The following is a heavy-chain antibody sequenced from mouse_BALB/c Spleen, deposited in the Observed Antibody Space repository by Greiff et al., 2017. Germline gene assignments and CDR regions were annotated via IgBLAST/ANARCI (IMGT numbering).Heavy chain of an antibody. CDR3: AKLTLNPVRPVFAY. Sequence: VQVVESGPGLVAPSQSLSITCTVSGFSLTSYGVSWVRQPPGKGLEWLGVIWGDGSTNYHSALISRLSISKDNSKSQVFLKLNSLQTDDTATYYCAKLTLNPVRPVFAYWGQGTLVTVSA. CDR2: IWGDGST. D-gene: IGHD2-14*01. J-gene: IGHJ3*01. CDR1: GFSLTSYG. V-gene: IGHV2-3*01.